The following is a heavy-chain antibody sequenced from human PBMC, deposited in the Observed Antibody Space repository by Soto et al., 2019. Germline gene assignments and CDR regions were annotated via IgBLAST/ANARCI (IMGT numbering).Heavy chain of an antibody. Sequence: QVQLQQWGAGLLKPSETLSLTCAAYGVSFSGYYWSWIRQSPGKGLEWIGQINHSGSTSYNPSLKSRVXIXXXTXXNQFSLELRSVIAADTAVYYCARDKAGLGRYGMDVWGQGTTVTVSS. V-gene: IGHV4-34*01. CDR1: GVSFSGYY. CDR2: INHSGST. D-gene: IGHD7-27*01. J-gene: IGHJ6*02. CDR3: ARDKAGLGRYGMDV.